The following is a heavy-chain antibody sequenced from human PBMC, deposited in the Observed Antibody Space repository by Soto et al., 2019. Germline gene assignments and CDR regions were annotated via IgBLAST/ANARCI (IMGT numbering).Heavy chain of an antibody. CDR2: ISGSGGST. J-gene: IGHJ4*02. CDR3: AKGRSIPRFLEWLKEYYFDY. Sequence: EVQLLESGGGLVQPGGSLRLSCAASGFTFSSYAMSWVRQAPGKGLEWVSAISGSGGSTYYADSVKGRFTISRDNSKNTLYLQMNSPRAEDTAVYYCAKGRSIPRFLEWLKEYYFDYWGQGTLVTVSS. CDR1: GFTFSSYA. D-gene: IGHD3-3*01. V-gene: IGHV3-23*01.